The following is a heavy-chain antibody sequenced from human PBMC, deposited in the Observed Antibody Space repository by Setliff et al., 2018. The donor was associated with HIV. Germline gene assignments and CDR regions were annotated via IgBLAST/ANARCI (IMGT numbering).Heavy chain of an antibody. J-gene: IGHJ4*02. V-gene: IGHV3-7*01. CDR1: GFSFSGYW. Sequence: PGGSLSLSCAASGFSFSGYWMTWVRQAPGKGLEWVANIKQDGSEKYYVDSVKGRFTISRDNANNSLFLQMNSLRAEDTAIYYCARDQSQYDYVWGSYLYTGWYFDYWGQGTLVTVSS. CDR2: IKQDGSEK. D-gene: IGHD3-16*02. CDR3: ARDQSQYDYVWGSYLYTGWYFDY.